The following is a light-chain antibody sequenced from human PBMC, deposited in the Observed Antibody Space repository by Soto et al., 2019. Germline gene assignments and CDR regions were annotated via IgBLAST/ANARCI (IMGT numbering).Light chain of an antibody. J-gene: IGKJ4*01. Sequence: EIVLTQSPGTLSLSPGERATLSCRASQSVNNNYLAWYQQKPGQAPRLLIYGASRRATCIPDRFSGSGSGTDFTLTISRLEPEDFAVYSCQQYGSSPLTFGGGTKVEIK. V-gene: IGKV3-20*01. CDR3: QQYGSSPLT. CDR1: QSVNNNY. CDR2: GAS.